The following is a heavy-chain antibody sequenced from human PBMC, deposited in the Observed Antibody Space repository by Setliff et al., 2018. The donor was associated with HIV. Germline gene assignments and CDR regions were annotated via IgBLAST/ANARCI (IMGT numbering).Heavy chain of an antibody. D-gene: IGHD2-15*01. CDR1: GFRFSDYT. CDR2: ISGSGDYI. CDR3: AKHHYCSGSSCSYDF. Sequence: GGSLRLSCAPSGFRFSDYTMTWVRQAPGKGLECVSTISGSGDYIFYRDSVKGRFTISRDNSKNTVFLQMNSLRAEDTAVYFCAKHHYCSGSSCSYDFWGRGTLVTVSS. V-gene: IGHV3-23*01. J-gene: IGHJ4*02.